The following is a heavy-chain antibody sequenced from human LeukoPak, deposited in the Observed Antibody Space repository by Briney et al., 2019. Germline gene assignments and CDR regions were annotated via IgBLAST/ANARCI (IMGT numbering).Heavy chain of an antibody. V-gene: IGHV3-21*01. Sequence: PGGSLRLSCAASGFTFSSYSMNWVRQAPGKGLEWVSSISSSSSYIYYADSVKGRFTISRDNAKNSLYLQMNSLRAEDTAVYYCARVGGSYYYDSSGLDYWGQGTLVTVSS. J-gene: IGHJ4*02. CDR2: ISSSSSYI. CDR3: ARVGGSYYYDSSGLDY. D-gene: IGHD3-22*01. CDR1: GFTFSSYS.